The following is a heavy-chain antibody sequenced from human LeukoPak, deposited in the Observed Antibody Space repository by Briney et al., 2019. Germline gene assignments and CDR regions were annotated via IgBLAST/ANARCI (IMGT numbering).Heavy chain of an antibody. J-gene: IGHJ4*02. Sequence: VQLVESGGGVVQPGRSLRLSCAASGFTFSSYWMNWARQAPGKGLEWVASINHNGNVNYYVDSVKGRFTISRDNSKNIVSLQMNNLRAEDTAVYYCARGRGLGVVSPYFDYWGQGTLVTVSS. CDR2: INHNGNVN. D-gene: IGHD3-3*01. CDR3: ARGRGLGVVSPYFDY. CDR1: GFTFSSYW. V-gene: IGHV3-7*03.